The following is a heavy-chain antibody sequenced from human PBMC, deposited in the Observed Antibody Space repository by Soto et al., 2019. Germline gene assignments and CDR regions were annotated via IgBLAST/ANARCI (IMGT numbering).Heavy chain of an antibody. CDR1: GYTFTSYY. CDR2: TNPSGGST. D-gene: IGHD3-3*01. Sequence: ASVKVSCKASGYTFTSYYMHWVRQAPGQGLEWMGITNPSGGSTSYAQKFQGRVTMTRDTSTSTVYMELSSLRSEDTAVYYCARPVFGLYSDFWSGYLFDYWGQG. V-gene: IGHV1-46*01. CDR3: ARPVFGLYSDFWSGYLFDY. J-gene: IGHJ4*02.